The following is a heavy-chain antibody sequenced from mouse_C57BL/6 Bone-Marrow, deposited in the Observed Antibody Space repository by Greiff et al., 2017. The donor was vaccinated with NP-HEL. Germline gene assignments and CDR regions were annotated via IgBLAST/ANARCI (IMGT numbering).Heavy chain of an antibody. CDR1: GYTFTSYW. J-gene: IGHJ4*01. D-gene: IGHD1-1*01. Sequence: VQLQQPGAELVRPGTSVKLSCKASGYTFTSYWMHWVKQRPGQGLEWIGVIDPSDSYTNYNQKFKGKATLTVDTSSSTAYMQLSSLTSEDSAVYYCARRSYYGSSYAMDYWGQGTSVTVSS. CDR2: IDPSDSYT. V-gene: IGHV1-59*01. CDR3: ARRSYYGSSYAMDY.